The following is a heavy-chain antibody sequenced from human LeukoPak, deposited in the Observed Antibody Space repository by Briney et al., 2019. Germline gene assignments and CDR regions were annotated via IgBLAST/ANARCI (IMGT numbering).Heavy chain of an antibody. CDR3: ARNYDSSGYYYYGLDV. V-gene: IGHV1-46*01. J-gene: IGHJ6*02. Sequence: ASVKVSCKASGYTFTSYYIHWVRQAPGQGLEWMGIINPTGGSTSYAQKFQDRITMTRDTSTSTVYMELSSLRSEDTAVYYCARNYDSSGYYYYGLDVWGHGTTVTVSS. CDR2: INPTGGST. CDR1: GYTFTSYY. D-gene: IGHD3-22*01.